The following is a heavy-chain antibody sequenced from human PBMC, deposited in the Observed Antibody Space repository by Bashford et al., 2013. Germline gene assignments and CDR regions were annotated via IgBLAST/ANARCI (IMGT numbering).Heavy chain of an antibody. Sequence: GESLKISCQGSGYDFHHLLDSPGCARCPGKAWSGWESSILATLIPHTVRPSKARSPISADRSVSAAYLQWSSLKASDTAMYYCARRMGPNRYDSFDVWGQGTVVTVSS. CDR1: GYDFHHLL. CDR3: ARRMGPNRYDSFDV. CDR2: SILATLIP. D-gene: IGHD1-26*01. V-gene: IGHV5-51*03. J-gene: IGHJ3*01.